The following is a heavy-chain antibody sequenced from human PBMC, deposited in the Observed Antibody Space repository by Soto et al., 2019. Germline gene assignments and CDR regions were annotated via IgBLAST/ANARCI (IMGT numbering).Heavy chain of an antibody. V-gene: IGHV1-46*01. D-gene: IGHD3-16*02. CDR1: GYTFTSYY. J-gene: IGHJ4*02. CDR2: INPSGGST. Sequence: ASVKVSCKASGYTFTSYYMHWVRQAPGQGLEWMGIINPSGGSTSYAQKFQGRVTMTRDTSTSTVYMELSSLRSEDTAVYYCARGRQVGGVIALFQFDYRAQGTLVTVSS. CDR3: ARGRQVGGVIALFQFDY.